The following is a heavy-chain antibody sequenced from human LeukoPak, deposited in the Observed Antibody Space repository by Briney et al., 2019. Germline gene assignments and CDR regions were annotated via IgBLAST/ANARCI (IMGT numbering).Heavy chain of an antibody. CDR3: AKAILSGTFDY. D-gene: IGHD1/OR15-1a*01. Sequence: GGTLRLSCAASGFTFSTYGMSWVRQAPGKGLEWVSAISGSGGSTYYADSVKGRFTISRDNFKNTLFLQMNSLRVEDTAIYYCAKAILSGTFDYWGQGTLVTVSS. CDR2: ISGSGGST. V-gene: IGHV3-23*01. J-gene: IGHJ4*02. CDR1: GFTFSTYG.